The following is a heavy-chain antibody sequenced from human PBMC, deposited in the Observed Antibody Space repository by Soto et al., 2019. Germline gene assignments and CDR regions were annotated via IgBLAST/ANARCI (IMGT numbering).Heavy chain of an antibody. D-gene: IGHD5-12*01. CDR3: AKGVGLVTQGIDY. CDR1: GFPFSSHT. J-gene: IGHJ4*02. Sequence: EVQLLESGGGLTQPGGSLRLSCVASGFPFSSHTMNWVRQAPGKGLEWVSSISRSGSTTYSADSAKGRFIISRDNSKNTVDLQMNSLSVEDTAVYYCAKGVGLVTQGIDYWGQGTLVTVSS. CDR2: ISRSGSTT. V-gene: IGHV3-23*01.